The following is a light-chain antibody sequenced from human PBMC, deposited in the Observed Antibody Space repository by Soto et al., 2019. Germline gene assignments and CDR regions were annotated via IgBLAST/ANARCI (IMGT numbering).Light chain of an antibody. V-gene: IGKV1-39*01. CDR1: QSISNS. CDR2: TAS. CDR3: QQSYSTPRT. Sequence: IQMTQSPSSLSASVGDRVTITCRASQSISNSLNWYQQKAGKAPKLLINTASSLQSGVPSRFSGSGFGTDFTLTISSLLPEDFATYYCQQSYSTPRTFGQGTKLEIK. J-gene: IGKJ2*01.